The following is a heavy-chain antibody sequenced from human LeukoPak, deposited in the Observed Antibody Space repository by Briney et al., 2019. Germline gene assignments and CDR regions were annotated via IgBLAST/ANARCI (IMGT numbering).Heavy chain of an antibody. D-gene: IGHD6-6*01. V-gene: IGHV3-23*01. CDR2: ISASGDTT. Sequence: GGSLRLSCAASGFPFSAYAMSWVRQAPGKGLEWVSAISASGDTTYYADSVRGRFTISRDNAKNSLYLQMNSLRAEDTAVYYCARGGQGSSSSDYWGQGTLVTVSS. J-gene: IGHJ4*02. CDR3: ARGGQGSSSSDY. CDR1: GFPFSAYA.